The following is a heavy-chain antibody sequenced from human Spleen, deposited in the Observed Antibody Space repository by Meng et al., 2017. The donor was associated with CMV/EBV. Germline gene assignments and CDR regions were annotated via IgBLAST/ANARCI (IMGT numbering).Heavy chain of an antibody. J-gene: IGHJ4*02. CDR2: ITASGGST. Sequence: GGSLRLSCEASEFTFSTYAMAWVRQAPGRGLAWVSAITASGGSTYYTDSMKGRFTVSRDNSKNTLYLQMHSLRAEDTAMYYCAKAFSASWYREYYDFWGQGTLVTVSS. D-gene: IGHD6-13*01. V-gene: IGHV3-23*01. CDR3: AKAFSASWYREYYDF. CDR1: EFTFSTYA.